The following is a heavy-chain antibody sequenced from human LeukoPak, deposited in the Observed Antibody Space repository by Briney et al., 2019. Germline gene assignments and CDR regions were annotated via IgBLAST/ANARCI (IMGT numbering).Heavy chain of an antibody. CDR3: ARDFLGYFDRNQQGPLDY. J-gene: IGHJ4*02. V-gene: IGHV3-30*04. CDR1: GFTFSSYA. CDR2: ISYDGSNK. Sequence: GGSLRLSCAASGFTFSSYAMHWVRQAPGKGLEWVAVISYDGSNKYYADSVKGRFTISRDNFKNTLYLQMNSLRAEDTAVYYCARDFLGYFDRNQQGPLDYWGQGTLVTVSS. D-gene: IGHD1-14*01.